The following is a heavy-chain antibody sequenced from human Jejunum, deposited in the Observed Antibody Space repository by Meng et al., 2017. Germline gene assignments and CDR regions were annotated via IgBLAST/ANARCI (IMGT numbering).Heavy chain of an antibody. J-gene: IGHJ4*02. V-gene: IGHV4-61*01. D-gene: IGHD5-18*01. Sequence: QVPLQESGPGLVRPSETLSLTCTVSGGSVSSGSYYWSWIRQPPGKGLEWIGYIYYGGTTNYNPSLKSRVTISADTSKNQFSLKLSSVTAADTAVYYCARGSRGYSYGWGQGTLVTVSS. CDR3: ARGSRGYSYG. CDR1: GGSVSSGSYY. CDR2: IYYGGTT.